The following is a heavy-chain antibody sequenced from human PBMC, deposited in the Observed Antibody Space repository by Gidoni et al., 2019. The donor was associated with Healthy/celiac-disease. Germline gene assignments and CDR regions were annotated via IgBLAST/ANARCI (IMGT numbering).Heavy chain of an antibody. CDR1: GGTFSSYA. CDR2: IIPIFGTA. V-gene: IGHV1-69*01. CDR3: ARDARLLGSTPYGAKPDWYFDL. Sequence: QVQLVQSGAEVKKPGASVKVSCKASGGTFSSYATSCVRQAPGQGREWMGGIIPIFGTANYAQKCQGRVTITADESTSTAYMELSSLRSEDTAVYYCARDARLLGSTPYGAKPDWYFDLWGRGTLVTVSS. D-gene: IGHD4-17*01. J-gene: IGHJ2*01.